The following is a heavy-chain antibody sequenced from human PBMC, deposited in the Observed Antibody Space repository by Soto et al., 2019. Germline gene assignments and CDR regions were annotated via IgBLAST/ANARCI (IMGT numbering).Heavy chain of an antibody. V-gene: IGHV4-59*12. CDR3: ARWPDP. CDR2: IYYSGST. Sequence: SETLSLTCTVSGGSISSYYWSWIRQPPGKGLEWIGYIYYSGSTYYNPSLKSRVTISVDTSKNQFSLKLSSVTAANTAVYYCARWPDPWGQEPWSPSPQ. CDR1: GGSISSYY. J-gene: IGHJ5*02.